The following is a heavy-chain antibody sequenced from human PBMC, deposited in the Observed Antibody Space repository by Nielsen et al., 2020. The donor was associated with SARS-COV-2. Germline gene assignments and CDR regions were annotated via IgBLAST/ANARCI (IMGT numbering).Heavy chain of an antibody. D-gene: IGHD6-19*01. CDR1: GYTFTSYG. Sequence: ASVKVSYKASGYTFTSYGISWVRQAPGQGLEWMGWISAYNGNTNYAQKLQGRVTMTTDTSTSTAYMELRSLRSDDTAVYYCARVLAVAGTGIYFDYWGQGTLVTVSS. J-gene: IGHJ4*02. CDR3: ARVLAVAGTGIYFDY. CDR2: ISAYNGNT. V-gene: IGHV1-18*01.